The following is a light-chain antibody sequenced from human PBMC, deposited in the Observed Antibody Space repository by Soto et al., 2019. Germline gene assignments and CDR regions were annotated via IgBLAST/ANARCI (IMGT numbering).Light chain of an antibody. V-gene: IGKV3-11*01. Sequence: EIVLTQSPDTLSLSRGERATLSCRASQSVGNDLAWYQQKPGQAPRLLIYDASSRATGIPARFSGSGSGTDLALNISSLEPEDFAVYYCQQRSNWPPLTFGGGTKVEIK. J-gene: IGKJ4*01. CDR3: QQRSNWPPLT. CDR2: DAS. CDR1: QSVGND.